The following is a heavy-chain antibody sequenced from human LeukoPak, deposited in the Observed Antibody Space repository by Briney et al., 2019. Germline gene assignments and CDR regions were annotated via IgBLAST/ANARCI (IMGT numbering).Heavy chain of an antibody. J-gene: IGHJ4*02. CDR3: AKPYDSSGYELGLDYFDY. V-gene: IGHV3-21*01. D-gene: IGHD3-22*01. CDR1: GFTFSSYS. Sequence: PGGSLRLSCAASGFTFSSYSMNWVRQAPGKGLEWVSSISSSSSYIYYADSVKGRFTISRDNAKNSLYLQMNSLRAEDTAVYYCAKPYDSSGYELGLDYFDYWGQGTLVTVSS. CDR2: ISSSSSYI.